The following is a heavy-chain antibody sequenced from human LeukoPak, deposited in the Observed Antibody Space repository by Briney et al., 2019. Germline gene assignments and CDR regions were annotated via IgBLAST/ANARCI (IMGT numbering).Heavy chain of an antibody. CDR2: IGGSGGST. V-gene: IGHV3-23*01. CDR3: AKGRDGYSTPFDY. Sequence: GGSLRLSCAASGFTVSSNYMSWVRQAPGKGLEWVSAIGGSGGSTYYADSVKGRFTISRDNSKNTLYLQMNSLRAEDTAVYYCAKGRDGYSTPFDYWGQGTLVAVSS. J-gene: IGHJ4*02. D-gene: IGHD5-24*01. CDR1: GFTVSSNY.